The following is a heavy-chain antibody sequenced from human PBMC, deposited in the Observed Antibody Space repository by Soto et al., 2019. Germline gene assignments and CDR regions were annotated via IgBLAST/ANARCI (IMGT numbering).Heavy chain of an antibody. CDR2: IYYSGST. V-gene: IGHV4-39*01. Sequence: QLQLQESGPGLVKPSETLSLTCTVSGGSISSNNYYWGWIRQPPGKGLEWIGSIYYSGSTYYNPSLKGRVTISVDTSKNQFSLRLSSETAADTAVYYCARTRGNNWNYDYWGQGTLVTVSS. CDR1: GGSISSNNYY. D-gene: IGHD1-7*01. CDR3: ARTRGNNWNYDY. J-gene: IGHJ4*02.